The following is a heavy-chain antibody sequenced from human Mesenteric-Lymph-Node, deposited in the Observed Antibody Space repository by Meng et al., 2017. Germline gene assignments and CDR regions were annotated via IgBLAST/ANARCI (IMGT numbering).Heavy chain of an antibody. V-gene: IGHV3-23*01. D-gene: IGHD3-22*01. J-gene: IGHJ4*02. CDR1: GFTFSSYS. CDR3: AKEEENTSGYSFDY. Sequence: ETLSLTCAASGFTFSSYSMNWVRQAPGKGLEWVSSISGSGGTTNYADSVKGRFTISRDNSKNTLYLQMNSLRAEDTAVYYCAKEEENTSGYSFDYWGQGTLVTVSS. CDR2: ISGSGGTT.